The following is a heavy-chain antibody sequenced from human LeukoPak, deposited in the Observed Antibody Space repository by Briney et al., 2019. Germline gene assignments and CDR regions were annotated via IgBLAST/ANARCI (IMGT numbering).Heavy chain of an antibody. CDR3: ARAMGYDFWSGYYSSYYYYMDV. CDR1: GYTFTSYG. D-gene: IGHD3-3*01. V-gene: IGHV1-18*01. CDR2: ISAYNSNT. Sequence: ASVKVSFKASGYTFTSYGISWVRQAPGQGLEWMGWISAYNSNTNYAQKLQGRVTMTTDTSTSTAYMELRSLRSDDTGVYYCARAMGYDFWSGYYSSYYYYMDVWGKGTTVTVSS. J-gene: IGHJ6*03.